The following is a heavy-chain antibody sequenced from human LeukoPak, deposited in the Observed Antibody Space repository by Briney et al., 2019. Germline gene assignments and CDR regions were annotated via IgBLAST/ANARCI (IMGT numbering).Heavy chain of an antibody. V-gene: IGHV4-59*01. J-gene: IGHJ4*02. CDR3: ARGGMVAIDY. CDR1: GGSISSYY. D-gene: IGHD5-12*01. Sequence: SETLSLTCTVSGGSISSYYWSWIRQPPGKGLEWIGYIYYSGSTNYNPPLKSRVTISVDTSKNQFSLKLSSVTAADTAVYYCARGGMVAIDYWGQGTLVTVSS. CDR2: IYYSGST.